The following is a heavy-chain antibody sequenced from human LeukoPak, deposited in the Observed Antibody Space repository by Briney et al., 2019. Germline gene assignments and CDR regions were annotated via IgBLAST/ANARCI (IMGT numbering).Heavy chain of an antibody. Sequence: PGGSLRLSCAASGFTFSSYAMHWVRQAPGKGLEWVAVISYDGSNKYYADSVKGRFTISRDNVENSLYLQMNSLRAEDTAVYYCARDGSGYSGYDSFDYWGQGTLVTVSS. CDR1: GFTFSSYA. V-gene: IGHV3-30*04. CDR2: ISYDGSNK. CDR3: ARDGSGYSGYDSFDY. D-gene: IGHD5-12*01. J-gene: IGHJ4*02.